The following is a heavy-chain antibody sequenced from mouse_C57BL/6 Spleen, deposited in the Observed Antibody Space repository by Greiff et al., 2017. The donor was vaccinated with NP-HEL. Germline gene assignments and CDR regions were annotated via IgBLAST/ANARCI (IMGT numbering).Heavy chain of an antibody. J-gene: IGHJ1*03. CDR1: GYTFTSSW. Sequence: QVQLQQPGAELVMPGASVKLSCKASGYTFTSSWMHWVKQRPGQGLEWIGGIDPSDSDTNYNRKFKGKATLTVDKSSSTAYMQLSSLTSEDSAVYFCARHEDTTSTYSLDVWGKGTTVTVSS. CDR3: ARHEDTTSTYSLDV. V-gene: IGHV1-69*01. D-gene: IGHD5-5*01. CDR2: IDPSDSDT.